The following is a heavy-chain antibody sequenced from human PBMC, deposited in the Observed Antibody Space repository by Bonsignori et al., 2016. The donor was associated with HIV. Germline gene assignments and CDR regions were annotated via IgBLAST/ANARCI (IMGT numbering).Heavy chain of an antibody. J-gene: IGHJ4*02. CDR3: ARERDTTVEQFDS. V-gene: IGHV3-30*02. Sequence: WIRQPPGKGLEWVACIGSSGTYTQYADSVKGRFTISRDNSKNMVYLQMNSLRGEDTAVYYCARERDTTVEQFDSWGQGTLVTVSS. D-gene: IGHD5-18*01. CDR2: IGSSGTYT.